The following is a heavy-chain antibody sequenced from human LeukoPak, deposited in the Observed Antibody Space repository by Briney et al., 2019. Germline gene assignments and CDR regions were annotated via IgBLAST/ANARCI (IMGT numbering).Heavy chain of an antibody. D-gene: IGHD5-24*01. Sequence: SSETLSLTCTVSGGSISSSSYYWGWIRQPPGKGLEWIGSIYYSGSTYYNPSLKSRVTTSVDTSKNQFSLKLSSVTAADTAVYYCARDPWMATGNWFDPWGQGTLVTVSS. CDR2: IYYSGST. J-gene: IGHJ5*02. CDR1: GGSISSSSYY. CDR3: ARDPWMATGNWFDP. V-gene: IGHV4-39*07.